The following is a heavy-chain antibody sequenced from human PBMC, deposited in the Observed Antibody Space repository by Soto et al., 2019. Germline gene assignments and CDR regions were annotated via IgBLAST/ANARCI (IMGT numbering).Heavy chain of an antibody. CDR2: ISGSGGST. Sequence: PGGSLRLSCAASGFTFSSYAMSWVRQAPGKGLEWVSAISGSGGSTCYADSVKGRFTISRDNSKNTLYLQMNSLRAEDTAVYYCASAARESNYYGLNVWGQGTTVTVSS. CDR3: ASAARESNYYGLNV. CDR1: GFTFSSYA. J-gene: IGHJ6*02. V-gene: IGHV3-23*01.